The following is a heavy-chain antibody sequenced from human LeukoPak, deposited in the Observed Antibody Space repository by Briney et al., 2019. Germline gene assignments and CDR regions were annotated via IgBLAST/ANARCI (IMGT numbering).Heavy chain of an antibody. CDR3: ATDYDSRSFSPCC. Sequence: GRSLRLSCAASGFTASCCGMHWVRQAPGKGLEWVAVIWYDGSTEYYADSVKGRFTISRDNSKNTLYLQMNNLRAEVTAVYYCATDYDSRSFSPCCGGQGTLVTVSS. CDR1: GFTASCCG. CDR2: IWYDGSTE. V-gene: IGHV3-33*01. D-gene: IGHD3-22*01. J-gene: IGHJ4*02.